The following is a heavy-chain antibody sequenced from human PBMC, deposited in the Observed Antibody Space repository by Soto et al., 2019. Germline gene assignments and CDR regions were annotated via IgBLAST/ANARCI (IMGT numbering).Heavy chain of an antibody. CDR1: GDSVTSHY. D-gene: IGHD2-21*02. V-gene: IGHV4-59*02. CDR2: MHYTGFS. CDR3: ASGPDSGGNSDY. J-gene: IGHJ4*02. Sequence: SETLSLTCSFSGDSVTSHYLTWIRQSPEKGLEWIGYMHYTGFSHYNPSLKSRLTISVDRSKNQFTLQLTSVTVADTAVYYCASGPDSGGNSDYWGQGTLVTVSS.